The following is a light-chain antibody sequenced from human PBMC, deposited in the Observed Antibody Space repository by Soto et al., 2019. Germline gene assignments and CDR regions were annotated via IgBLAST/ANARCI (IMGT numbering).Light chain of an antibody. Sequence: EILLTQSPATLSSSPGERATLSCRASQGVDSYLTWYQQRPGQAPRLLVYAASKWASGLPVRFSGSGSGTDFTLTISSLEPEDFAIYYGQQRPNWPLTFGGGTKVEIK. J-gene: IGKJ4*01. V-gene: IGKV3-11*01. CDR2: AAS. CDR1: QGVDSY. CDR3: QQRPNWPLT.